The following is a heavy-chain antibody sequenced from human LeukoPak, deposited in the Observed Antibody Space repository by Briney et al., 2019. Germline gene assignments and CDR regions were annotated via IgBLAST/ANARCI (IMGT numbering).Heavy chain of an antibody. D-gene: IGHD3-10*01. CDR1: GFTFSSYA. V-gene: IGHV3-21*01. Sequence: GGSLRLSCAASGFTFSSYAMNWVRQAPGKGLEWVSSIDSSSSYIYYADSVKGRFTISRANAKNSLFLQMNSLRAEDTAVYYCSRGPQGGFVIIPTDFGGQGPLVPVSS. CDR3: SRGPQGGFVIIPTDF. J-gene: IGHJ4*02. CDR2: IDSSSSYI.